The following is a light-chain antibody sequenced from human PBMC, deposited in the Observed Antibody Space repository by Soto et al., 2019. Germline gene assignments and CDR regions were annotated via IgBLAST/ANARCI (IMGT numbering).Light chain of an antibody. J-gene: IGLJ1*01. CDR2: HVP. V-gene: IGLV2-14*03. CDR3: RSYTSSSTYV. CDR1: SSDIGHYDY. Sequence: QSALTQPASVSGSPGQSITISCTGTSSDIGHYDYVSWYQQHPGKAPKLKIYHVPYRPSGVSNRYSGSKSGNSASLTISGLQAEDEADYYCRSYTSSSTYVFGTGTKV.